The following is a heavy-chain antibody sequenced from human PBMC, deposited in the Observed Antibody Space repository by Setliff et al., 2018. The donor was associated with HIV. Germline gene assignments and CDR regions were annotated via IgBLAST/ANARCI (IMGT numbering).Heavy chain of an antibody. J-gene: IGHJ5*02. CDR3: ARGRIAAAGWFDP. Sequence: ASVKVSCRASGYTFTSYDINWVRQATGQGLEWMGWMNPNSGNTGYAQKFQGRVTMTRNTSISTAYMELSSLRSEDTAVHYCARGRIAAAGWFDPWGQGTLVTVSS. CDR1: GYTFTSYD. D-gene: IGHD6-13*01. V-gene: IGHV1-8*02. CDR2: MNPNSGNT.